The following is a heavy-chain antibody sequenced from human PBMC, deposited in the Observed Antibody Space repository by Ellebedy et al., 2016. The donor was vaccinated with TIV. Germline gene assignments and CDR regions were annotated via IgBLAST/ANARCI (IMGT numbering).Heavy chain of an antibody. J-gene: IGHJ4*02. CDR3: ASRIKMM. D-gene: IGHD3-16*01. Sequence: GESLKISCAASGFTFNSYSMNWVRQAPGKGLEWISYISKSDTTYYADSVKGRFTISRGNANNLLYLQMNSLRAEDTAVYYCASRIKMMWGQGTLVTVSS. V-gene: IGHV3-69-1*01. CDR2: ISKSDTT. CDR1: GFTFNSYS.